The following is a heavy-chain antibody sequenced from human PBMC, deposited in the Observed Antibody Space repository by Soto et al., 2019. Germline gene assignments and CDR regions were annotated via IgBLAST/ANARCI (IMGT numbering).Heavy chain of an antibody. CDR3: ARGGDDYGDYDLLPSTDFDY. Sequence: QVQLVQSGAEEKKPGASVKVSCKASGYTFTSYAMHWVRQAPGQRLEWMGWINAGNGNTKYSQKFQGRVTITRDTSASTAYLELSSLRSEDPAVYFCARGGDDYGDYDLLPSTDFDYWGQGTLVTVSS. D-gene: IGHD4-17*01. J-gene: IGHJ4*02. CDR2: INAGNGNT. CDR1: GYTFTSYA. V-gene: IGHV1-3*05.